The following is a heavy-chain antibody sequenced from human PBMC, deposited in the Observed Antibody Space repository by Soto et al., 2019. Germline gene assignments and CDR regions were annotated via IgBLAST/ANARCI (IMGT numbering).Heavy chain of an antibody. V-gene: IGHV4-39*01. J-gene: IGHJ5*02. D-gene: IGHD2-8*02. CDR1: GGSISSSSYY. CDR3: ARLHGGVFDP. Sequence: SETLSLTCTVSGGSISSSSYYWGWIRQPPGKGLGWIGSIYYSGSTYYNPSLKSRVTISVGTSKNQFSLKLSSVTAADTAVYYCARLHGGVFDPWGQGTLVTVSS. CDR2: IYYSGST.